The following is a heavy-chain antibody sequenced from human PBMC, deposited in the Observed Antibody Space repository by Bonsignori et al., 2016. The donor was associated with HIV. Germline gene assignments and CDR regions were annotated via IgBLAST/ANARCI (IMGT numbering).Heavy chain of an antibody. J-gene: IGHJ3*02. D-gene: IGHD3-16*01. CDR3: AKDRSLWGRLMDDAFDI. CDR2: ISGSGGST. Sequence: VRQAPGKGLEWVSAISGSGGSTYYADSVKGRFTISRDNSKNTLYLQMNSLRAEDTAVYYCAKDRSLWGRLMDDAFDIWGQGTMVTVSS. V-gene: IGHV3-23*01.